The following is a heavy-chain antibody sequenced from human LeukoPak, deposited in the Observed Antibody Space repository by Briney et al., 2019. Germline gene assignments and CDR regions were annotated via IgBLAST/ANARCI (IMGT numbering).Heavy chain of an antibody. CDR1: GFTFSSSW. J-gene: IGHJ4*02. CDR3: STVEHF. CDR2: INSDGSST. V-gene: IGHV3-74*01. Sequence: GGSLRLSCAASGFTFSSSWMHWVRQAPEKGLVWVSRINSDGSSTSYADSVKGRFTISRDDVKNMLYLQMNSLRVEDTGLYYCSTVEHFWGQGTLVTVSS. D-gene: IGHD1/OR15-1a*01.